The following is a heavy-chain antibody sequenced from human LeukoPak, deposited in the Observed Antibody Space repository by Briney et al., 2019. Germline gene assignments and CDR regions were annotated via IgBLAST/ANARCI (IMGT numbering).Heavy chain of an antibody. CDR1: GGTFSSYA. Sequence: AASVKVSCKASGGTFSSYAISWVRQAPGQGLEWMGGIIPIFGTANYAQKFQGRVTITADESTSTAYMELSSLRSEDTAVYYCARPAHTEYCGGDCYHRPFDYWGQGTLVTVSS. CDR2: IIPIFGTA. CDR3: ARPAHTEYCGGDCYHRPFDY. V-gene: IGHV1-69*13. D-gene: IGHD2-21*02. J-gene: IGHJ4*02.